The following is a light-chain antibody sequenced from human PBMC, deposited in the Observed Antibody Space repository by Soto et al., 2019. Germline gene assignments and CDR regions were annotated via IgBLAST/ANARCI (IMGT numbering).Light chain of an antibody. J-gene: IGKJ2*01. V-gene: IGKV3-20*01. CDR1: PSFSGNY. CDR2: GVS. CDR3: QQYGTSPPMYT. Sequence: EIVLTQSPGTLSLSPGERATLSCRASPSFSGNYLAWYQQKPGQAPRLLIYGVSSRATGIPDRFSGSGSGTDFTLSISRLEPEDFAVYYCQQYGTSPPMYTFGQGTKLEIK.